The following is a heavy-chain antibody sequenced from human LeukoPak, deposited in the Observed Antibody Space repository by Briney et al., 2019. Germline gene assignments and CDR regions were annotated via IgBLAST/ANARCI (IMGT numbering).Heavy chain of an antibody. CDR1: GYTFTSYY. CDR3: ARAGITMIVGGNDWFDP. D-gene: IGHD3-22*01. Sequence: ASVTVSFKASGYTFTSYYMHWVRQAPGQGLEWMGVINPSGGSTSYAQKFQGRVTMTRDMSTSTVYMELSSLRSEDTAVYYCARAGITMIVGGNDWFDPWGQGTLVTVSS. CDR2: INPSGGST. V-gene: IGHV1-46*01. J-gene: IGHJ5*02.